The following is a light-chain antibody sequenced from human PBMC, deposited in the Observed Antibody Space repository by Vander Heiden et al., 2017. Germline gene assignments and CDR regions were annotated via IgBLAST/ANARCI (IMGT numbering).Light chain of an antibody. Sequence: QSALTQPRPVSGSPGQSVTISCPGTSSNVGRYDFVSWDQQHPGKAPKVIISDVTRRPSGVPHRFSGAKSGNTASLTISGLQAEDEADYCCCSYAGNYTYVFGPGTTVTVL. V-gene: IGLV2-11*01. CDR3: CSYAGNYTYV. CDR1: SSNVGRYDF. J-gene: IGLJ1*01. CDR2: DVT.